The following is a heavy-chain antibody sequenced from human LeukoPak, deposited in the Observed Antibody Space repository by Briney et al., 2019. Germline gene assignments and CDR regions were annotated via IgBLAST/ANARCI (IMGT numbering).Heavy chain of an antibody. CDR1: GYTFTSYG. D-gene: IGHD2-2*02. CDR2: ISAYNGNT. V-gene: IGHV1-18*01. J-gene: IGHJ4*02. CDR3: ARDRGYCSSTSCYTFDY. Sequence: ASVKVSCXASGYTFTSYGISWVRQALGQGLEWMGWISAYNGNTNYAQKLQDRVTMTTDTSTSTAYMELRSLRSDDTAVYYCARDRGYCSSTSCYTFDYWGQGTLVTVSS.